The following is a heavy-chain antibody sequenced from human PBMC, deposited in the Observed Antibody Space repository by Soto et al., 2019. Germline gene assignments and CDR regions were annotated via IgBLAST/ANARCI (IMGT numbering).Heavy chain of an antibody. V-gene: IGHV4-30-4*01. CDR2: IYFSEST. Sequence: PSETLSLTCNVSGGSISSGDYCWSWIRQPPGKGLEWIGYIYFSESTSYNPSLKSRVTISVDRSKNQFSLKLSSVTAADTAMYYCARSSGWYTFDYWGQGTLVTVSS. J-gene: IGHJ4*02. CDR1: GGSISSGDYC. D-gene: IGHD6-19*01. CDR3: ARSSGWYTFDY.